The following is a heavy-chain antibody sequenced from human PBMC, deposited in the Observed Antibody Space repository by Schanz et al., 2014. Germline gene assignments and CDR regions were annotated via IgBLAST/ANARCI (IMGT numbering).Heavy chain of an antibody. Sequence: QVQLQESGPGLVKPSGTLSLTCVVSGGSISSGVWWTWARQSPGKGLEWIGEIFHSGTTNYNPSLESRVTFSVDKSKTQFSLILSSMTAADTAVYYCTRSTLWSYDVWGRGTMVIVSS. D-gene: IGHD2-21*01. V-gene: IGHV4-4*02. J-gene: IGHJ3*01. CDR3: TRSTLWSYDV. CDR2: IFHSGTT. CDR1: GGSISSGVW.